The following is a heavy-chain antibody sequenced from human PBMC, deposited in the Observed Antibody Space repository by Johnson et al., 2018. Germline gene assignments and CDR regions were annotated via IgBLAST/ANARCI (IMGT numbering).Heavy chain of an antibody. CDR2: ITHSGNT. Sequence: QVQLQQWGAGLLKPSETLSLTCAIYGGSFSSYYWSWIRQPPGRGLEWIGEITHSGNTNYNPSLKSRVTISRDTSKNQLSLKLTSVTAADTAVYYCAGHMDRSGYFQHWGQGTLVIVSS. J-gene: IGHJ1*01. D-gene: IGHD3/OR15-3a*01. CDR3: AGHMDRSGYFQH. CDR1: GGSFSSYY. V-gene: IGHV4-34*01.